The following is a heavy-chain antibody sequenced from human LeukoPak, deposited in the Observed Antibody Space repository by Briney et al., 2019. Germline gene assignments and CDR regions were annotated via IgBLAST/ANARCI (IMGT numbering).Heavy chain of an antibody. D-gene: IGHD3-22*01. CDR3: ARANYYDSSGYDLDY. CDR1: GFTFRRYS. CDR2: ISSSSSYI. Sequence: PGGSLRLSCAASGFTFRRYSMNWVRRAPGKGLEWVSSISSSSSYIYYADSVKGRFTISRDNAKNSLYLQMNSLRAEDTAMYYCARANYYDSSGYDLDYWGQGTLVTVSS. V-gene: IGHV3-21*01. J-gene: IGHJ4*02.